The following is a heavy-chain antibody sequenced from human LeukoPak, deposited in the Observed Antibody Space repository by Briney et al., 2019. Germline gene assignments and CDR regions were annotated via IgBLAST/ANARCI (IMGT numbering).Heavy chain of an antibody. CDR2: MSYSGKI. D-gene: IGHD6-13*01. CDR3: ARVYYSSSYDYWYFDL. J-gene: IGHJ2*01. V-gene: IGHV4-39*07. CDR1: GDSITKKNFF. Sequence: PSETLSLTCTISGDSITKKNFFWGWIRQPPGKGLEWIVSMSYSGKIYYNPSLKSRVAISVDTSKNQFSLKLTSVTAADTAVYYCARVYYSSSYDYWYFDLWGRGTLVTVSS.